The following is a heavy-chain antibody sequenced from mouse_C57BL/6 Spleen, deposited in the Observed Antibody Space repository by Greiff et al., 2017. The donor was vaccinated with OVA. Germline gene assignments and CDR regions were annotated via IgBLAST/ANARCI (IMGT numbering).Heavy chain of an antibody. Sequence: EVQGVESGGGLVKPGGSLKLSCAASGFTFSDYGMHWVRQAPEKGLEWVAYISSGSSTIYYADTLKGRFTISRDNAKNTLFLQMTSLRSEDTAMYYCARGTYFDYWGQGTTLTVSS. CDR2: ISSGSSTI. J-gene: IGHJ2*01. CDR1: GFTFSDYG. V-gene: IGHV5-17*01. D-gene: IGHD3-3*01. CDR3: ARGTYFDY.